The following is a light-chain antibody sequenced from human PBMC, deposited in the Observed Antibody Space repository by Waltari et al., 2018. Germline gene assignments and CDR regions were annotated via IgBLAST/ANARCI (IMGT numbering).Light chain of an antibody. Sequence: QSALTQPASVSGSPGQSITIPCTGTSSDVGGYNYVAWYQQHPGKAPKLMIYYVTNRPSGVANRFAGSKADNTASLTISGLQAEDEADYYCSSFTSRTTVIFGGGTKLTVL. J-gene: IGLJ2*01. CDR1: SSDVGGYNY. CDR3: SSFTSRTTVI. V-gene: IGLV2-14*03. CDR2: YVT.